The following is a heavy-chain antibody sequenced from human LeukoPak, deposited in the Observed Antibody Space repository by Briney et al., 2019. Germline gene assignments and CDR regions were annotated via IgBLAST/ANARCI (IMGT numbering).Heavy chain of an antibody. CDR3: ARGQPPAYYYDSSGYAWLDY. D-gene: IGHD3-22*01. CDR1: GGSLSGYY. CDR2: INHSGST. Sequence: SETLSLTCAVYGGSLSGYYWSWIRQPPGKGLEWIGEINHSGSTNYNPSLKSRVTISVDTSKNQFSLKLSSVTAADTAVYYCARGQPPAYYYDSSGYAWLDYWGQGTLVTVSS. J-gene: IGHJ4*02. V-gene: IGHV4-34*01.